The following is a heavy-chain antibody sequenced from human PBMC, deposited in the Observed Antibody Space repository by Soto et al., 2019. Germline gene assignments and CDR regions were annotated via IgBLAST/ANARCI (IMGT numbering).Heavy chain of an antibody. CDR3: ARVGSSGWSPDY. V-gene: IGHV4-38-2*01. J-gene: IGHJ4*02. D-gene: IGHD6-19*01. Sequence: TSETLSLTCAVSGYSISLGYYWGWIRQPPGKGLEWIGSIYHSGNTYYNPSLKSRVSISLDTSKNHFSLELTSVTAADTAVYYCARVGSSGWSPDYWGQGTLVTVSS. CDR1: GYSISLGYY. CDR2: IYHSGNT.